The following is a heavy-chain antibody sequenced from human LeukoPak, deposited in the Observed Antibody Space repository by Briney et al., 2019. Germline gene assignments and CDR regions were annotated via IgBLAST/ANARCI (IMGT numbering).Heavy chain of an antibody. CDR3: ATAWGITMVRGANWFDP. D-gene: IGHD3-10*01. V-gene: IGHV1-2*02. Sequence: ASVKVSCKASGGTFSSYAISWVRQAPGQGLEWMGWINPNSGGTNYAQKFQGRVTMTRDTPISTAYMELSRLRSDDTAVYYCATAWGITMVRGANWFDPWGQGTLVTVSS. CDR1: GGTFSSYA. J-gene: IGHJ5*02. CDR2: INPNSGGT.